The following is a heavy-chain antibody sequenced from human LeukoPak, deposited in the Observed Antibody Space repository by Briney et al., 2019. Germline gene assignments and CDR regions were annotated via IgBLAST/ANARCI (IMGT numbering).Heavy chain of an antibody. CDR1: GYTFNSYG. CDR3: ARGPPPRSTYYDILTGYPPGGYYYYMDV. V-gene: IGHV1-18*01. Sequence: GASVKVSCKASGYTFNSYGISWVRQAPGQGLEWMGWISGYNGNTNYAQKFQGRVTMTTDTSTSTAYMELRSLRSEDTAVYYCARGPPPRSTYYDILTGYPPGGYYYYMDVWGKGTTVTISS. D-gene: IGHD3-9*01. J-gene: IGHJ6*03. CDR2: ISGYNGNT.